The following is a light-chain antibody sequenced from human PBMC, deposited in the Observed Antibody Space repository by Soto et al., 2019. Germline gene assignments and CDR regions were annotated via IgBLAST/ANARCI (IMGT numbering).Light chain of an antibody. CDR2: VAS. Sequence: DIQMTQSPSSLSASVGDRVTITCRASQGIGNYLAWYQQKPGKVPKLLIYVASTLRSGVPSRFSGSGSGTDFTLTISSLQPEDVATYYCQKYNSAPWTFGQGTKVEIK. CDR1: QGIGNY. CDR3: QKYNSAPWT. V-gene: IGKV1-27*01. J-gene: IGKJ1*01.